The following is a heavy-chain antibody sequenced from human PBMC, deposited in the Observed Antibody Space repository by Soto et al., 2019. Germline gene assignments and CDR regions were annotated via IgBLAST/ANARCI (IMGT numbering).Heavy chain of an antibody. J-gene: IGHJ4*03. CDR1: GFTFRNYG. V-gene: IGHV3-30*18. Sequence: GGSLRLSCAASGFTFRNYGMQWVRQAPSMGLEWVEVTSYDGRNKKYADSVKGRFTISRDNTRNTLSLQMNSLRVEDTAIYYCAKYPPICWGTSAYSYYFDYWGQGTTVTVSS. D-gene: IGHD3-22*01. CDR3: AKYPPICWGTSAYSYYFDY. CDR2: TSYDGRNK.